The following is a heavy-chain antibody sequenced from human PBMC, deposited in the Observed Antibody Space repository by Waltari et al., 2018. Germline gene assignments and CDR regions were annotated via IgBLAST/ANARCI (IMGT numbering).Heavy chain of an antibody. V-gene: IGHV1-69*01. CDR3: AREAAAGTGGGYFDY. J-gene: IGHJ4*02. D-gene: IGHD6-13*01. CDR2: IIPIFGTA. Sequence: QLQLQESGPGLVKPSETLSLTCTVSGGSISSSSYYWGWIRQPPGKGLEWMGGIIPIFGTANYAQKFQGRVTITADESTSTAYMELSSLRSEDTAVYYCAREAAAGTGGGYFDYWGQGTLVTVSS. CDR1: GGSISSSS.